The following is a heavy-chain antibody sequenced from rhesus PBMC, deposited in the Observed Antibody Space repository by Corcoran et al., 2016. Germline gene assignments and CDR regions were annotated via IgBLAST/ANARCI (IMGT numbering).Heavy chain of an antibody. D-gene: IGHD6-13*01. Sequence: QVQLQESGPAVVKPSETLSLTCAVSGGSISSGYYYWSWIRQPPGKGLEWIGYITYSGSTSYNPSLKSRVTISRDTSKNQFSLKLSSVTAADTAVYYCARDTSSWSIDYWGQGVLVTVSS. V-gene: IGHV4-122*02. CDR3: ARDTSSWSIDY. CDR2: ITYSGST. J-gene: IGHJ4*01. CDR1: GGSISSGYYY.